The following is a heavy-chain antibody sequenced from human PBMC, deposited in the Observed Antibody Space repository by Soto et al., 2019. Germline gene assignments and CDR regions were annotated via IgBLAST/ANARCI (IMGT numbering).Heavy chain of an antibody. J-gene: IGHJ4*02. V-gene: IGHV3-23*01. D-gene: IGHD6-13*01. CDR1: GFTFSSYA. CDR3: AKQSPYSNSWYGIDY. Sequence: EVQLLESGGGLVQPGGSLRLSCAASGFTFSSYAMNWVRQAPGKGLEWVLGISGSGDSTHYADAVKGRFTISRDNSKNTLYLQMNSLRAEDTAVYYCAKQSPYSNSWYGIDYWGQGTRVIVST. CDR2: ISGSGDST.